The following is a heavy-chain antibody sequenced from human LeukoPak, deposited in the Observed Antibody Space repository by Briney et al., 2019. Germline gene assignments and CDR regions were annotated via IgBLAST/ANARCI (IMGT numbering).Heavy chain of an antibody. CDR2: MNPNSGNT. V-gene: IGHV1-8*01. J-gene: IGHJ4*02. CDR1: GYSFTSYD. Sequence: ASVKVSCKASGYSFTSYDINWVRQATGQGLEWVGWMNPNSGNTGYAQKFQGRVTMTRNTSISTAYMELSSLRSEDTAVYYCARGYCSGGSCYLYYFGYWGQGTLVTVSS. CDR3: ARGYCSGGSCYLYYFGY. D-gene: IGHD2-15*01.